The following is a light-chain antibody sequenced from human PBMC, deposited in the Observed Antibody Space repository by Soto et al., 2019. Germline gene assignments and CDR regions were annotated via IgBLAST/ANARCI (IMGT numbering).Light chain of an antibody. CDR1: NTDLGVYGY. CDR2: DVN. J-gene: IGLJ1*01. V-gene: IGLV2-14*01. CDR3: FSKISGFVYG. Sequence: QSALAQPASVSCPFGQSITISCSGPNTDLGVYGYVSWYQHHPGKAPKLLIYDVNNRPSGISDRFSSSKSGDTASLTISGLQAEDEADYFCFSKISGFVYGYGTGTKVTVL.